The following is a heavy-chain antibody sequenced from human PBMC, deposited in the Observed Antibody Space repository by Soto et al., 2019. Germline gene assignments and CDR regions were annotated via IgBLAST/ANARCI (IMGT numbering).Heavy chain of an antibody. D-gene: IGHD2-2*01. J-gene: IGHJ4*02. CDR2: ISGSGGST. Sequence: EVQLLESGGGLEQPGGSLRLSCVGSGHTFHNYAMTWVRQAPGKGLEWVSGISGSGGSTYYADSVRGRFTITRDDSKNTLYLQTNSLRAEDTAIYDCANVSRGIGVVPAAVNWGQGTVVTVSS. V-gene: IGHV3-23*01. CDR1: GHTFHNYA. CDR3: ANVSRGIGVVPAAVN.